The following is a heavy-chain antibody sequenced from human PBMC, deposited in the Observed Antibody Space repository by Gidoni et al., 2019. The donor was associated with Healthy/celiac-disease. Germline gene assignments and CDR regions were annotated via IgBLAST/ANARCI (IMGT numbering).Heavy chain of an antibody. CDR1: GGSISSSSYY. V-gene: IGHV4-39*01. CDR2: IYYSGST. Sequence: QLQLQESGPGLVKPSETLSLTCTVSGGSISSSSYYWGWIRQPPGKGLEWIGSIYYSGSTYYNPSLKSRVTISVDTSKNQFSLKLSSVTAADTAVYYCARDETAMVSYFDYWGQGTLVTVSS. J-gene: IGHJ4*02. D-gene: IGHD5-18*01. CDR3: ARDETAMVSYFDY.